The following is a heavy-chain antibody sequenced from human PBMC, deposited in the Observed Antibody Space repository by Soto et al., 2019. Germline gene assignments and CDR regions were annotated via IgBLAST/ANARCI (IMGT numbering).Heavy chain of an antibody. D-gene: IGHD3-10*01. Sequence: EVQLVETGGGLIQPGGSLRLSCAASGFTVSSNYMSWVRQAPGKGLEWVSVIYSGGSTYYADSVKGRFTISRDNSKNTLYLQMNSLRAEDTAVYYCARDGASDYYCGMDVWGQGTTVTVSS. CDR2: IYSGGST. CDR1: GFTVSSNY. J-gene: IGHJ6*02. V-gene: IGHV3-53*02. CDR3: ARDGASDYYCGMDV.